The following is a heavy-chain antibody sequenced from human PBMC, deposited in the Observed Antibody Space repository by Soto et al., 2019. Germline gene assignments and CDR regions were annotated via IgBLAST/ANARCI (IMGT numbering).Heavy chain of an antibody. CDR3: ARGIAVAGRRALFDP. CDR1: GGSISGYY. D-gene: IGHD6-19*01. CDR2: IYYSGST. Sequence: SETLSLTCTVSGGSISGYYWSWIRQPPGKGLEWIGYIYYSGSTNYNPSLKSRVTISVDTSKNQFSLKLSSVTAADTAVYYCARGIAVAGRRALFDPWGQGTLVTVSS. J-gene: IGHJ5*02. V-gene: IGHV4-59*08.